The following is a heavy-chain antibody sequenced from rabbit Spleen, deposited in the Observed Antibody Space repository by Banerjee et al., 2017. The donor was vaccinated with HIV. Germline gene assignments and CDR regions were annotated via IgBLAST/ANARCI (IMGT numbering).Heavy chain of an antibody. CDR1: GFSFSNKA. V-gene: IGHV1S47*01. J-gene: IGHJ4*01. CDR2: IDPVFGST. Sequence: QEQLVESGGGLVQPEGSLKLSCTASGFSFSNKAVMCWVRQAPGKGLEWIGYIDPVFGSTNYANSVKGRFTISRDNAQNTVFLQMTSLTAADTATYFCVREVAGKFYLWGQGTLVTVS. CDR3: VREVAGKFYL. D-gene: IGHD4-1*01.